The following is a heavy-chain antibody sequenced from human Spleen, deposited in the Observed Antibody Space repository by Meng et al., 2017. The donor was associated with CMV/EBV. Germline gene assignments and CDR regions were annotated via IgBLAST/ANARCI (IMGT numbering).Heavy chain of an antibody. Sequence: GEFLKISCAASGFTFSGYAMAWVRQAPGKGPQWVSSIATSSSYIYYADSVKGRFTVSRDNAKNSLYLQMNSLRAEDTAVYYCAREGGVIVPAAYFDYWGQGTLVTVSS. D-gene: IGHD2-2*01. CDR1: GFTFSGYA. CDR3: AREGGVIVPAAYFDY. V-gene: IGHV3-21*01. J-gene: IGHJ4*02. CDR2: IATSSSYI.